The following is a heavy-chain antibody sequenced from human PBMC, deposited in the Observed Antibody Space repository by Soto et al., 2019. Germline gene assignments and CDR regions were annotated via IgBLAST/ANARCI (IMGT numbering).Heavy chain of an antibody. CDR1: GFTFSSYA. Sequence: EVQLLESGGGLVQPGESLRLSFAASGFTFSSYAIRWVRQAPGKGLAWVSVISGSDDSPYYADSVKGRFTIDRDNSKNTLDLKRISLRAEDTAVYYCAKRSISSTFDYWGQGTLVTVSS. CDR2: ISGSDDSP. D-gene: IGHD6-6*01. V-gene: IGHV3-23*01. J-gene: IGHJ4*02. CDR3: AKRSISSTFDY.